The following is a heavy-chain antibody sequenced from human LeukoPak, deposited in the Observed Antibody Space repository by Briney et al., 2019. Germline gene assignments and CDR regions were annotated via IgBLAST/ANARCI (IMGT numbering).Heavy chain of an antibody. Sequence: SEALSLTCTVSGGSVSSSIYYWGWIRQPPGKGLEWIGSIYYSGSTSYNPSLKSRVTISVDTSKNQFSLKLTSVTAADTAVYYCASRNDILTGYVFDFWGQGTLVTVSS. CDR2: IYYSGST. J-gene: IGHJ4*02. V-gene: IGHV4-39*01. CDR3: ASRNDILTGYVFDF. D-gene: IGHD3-9*01. CDR1: GGSVSSSIYY.